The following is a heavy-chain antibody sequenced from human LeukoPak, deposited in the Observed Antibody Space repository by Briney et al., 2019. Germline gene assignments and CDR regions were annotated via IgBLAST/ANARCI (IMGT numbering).Heavy chain of an antibody. Sequence: ASVKVSCKASGYTFTSYYMHWVRQAPGQGLERMGIINPSGGSTSYAQKFQGRVTMTRDTSTSTVYMELSSLRSEDTAVYYCARVGGVAVANEKLDYWGQGTLVTVSS. V-gene: IGHV1-46*01. J-gene: IGHJ4*02. D-gene: IGHD6-19*01. CDR1: GYTFTSYY. CDR2: INPSGGST. CDR3: ARVGGVAVANEKLDY.